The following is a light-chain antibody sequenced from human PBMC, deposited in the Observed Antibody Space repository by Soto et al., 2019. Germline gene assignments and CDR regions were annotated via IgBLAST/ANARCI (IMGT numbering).Light chain of an antibody. CDR1: KLGHKY. Sequence: SYELTQPPSVSVSPGQTASITCSGDKLGHKYASWYQQKPGQSPVLVIYQDAKRPSGIPERFSGSNSGNTATLTISGTQAMDEADYYCQAWDNNTPVVFGGGTKLTVL. J-gene: IGLJ2*01. CDR2: QDA. V-gene: IGLV3-1*01. CDR3: QAWDNNTPVV.